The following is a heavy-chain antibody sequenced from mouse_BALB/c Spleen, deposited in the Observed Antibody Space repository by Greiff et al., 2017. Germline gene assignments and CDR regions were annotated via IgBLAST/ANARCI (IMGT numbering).Heavy chain of an antibody. CDR3: ARDIGLLMAMDY. CDR2: IRNKANGYTT. J-gene: IGHJ4*01. D-gene: IGHD3-1*01. V-gene: IGHV7-3*02. CDR1: GFTFTDYY. Sequence: DVMLVESGGGLVQPGGSLRLSCATSGFTFTDYYMSWVRQPPGKALEWLGFIRNKANGYTTEYSASVKGRFTISRDNSQSILYLQMNTLRAEDSATYYCARDIGLLMAMDYWGQGTSVTVSS.